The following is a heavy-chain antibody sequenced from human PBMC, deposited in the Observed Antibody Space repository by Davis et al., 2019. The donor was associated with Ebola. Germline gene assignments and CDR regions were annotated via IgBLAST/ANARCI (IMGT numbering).Heavy chain of an antibody. V-gene: IGHV3-11*06. J-gene: IGHJ4*02. CDR3: ARGEWLQDFDY. CDR2: ISSSSSYT. Sequence: GGSLRLSCAASGFTFSDYYMSWIRQAPGKGLEWVSYISSSSSYTNYADSVKGRFTISRDNAKNSLYLQMNSLRAEDTAVYYCARGEWLQDFDYWGQGTLVTVSS. CDR1: GFTFSDYY. D-gene: IGHD5-24*01.